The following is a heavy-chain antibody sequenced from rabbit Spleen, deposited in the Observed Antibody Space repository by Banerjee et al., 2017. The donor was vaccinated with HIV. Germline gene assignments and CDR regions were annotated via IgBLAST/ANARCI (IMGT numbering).Heavy chain of an antibody. CDR3: ARSTYGYDDYGDLYYAAMDL. J-gene: IGHJ6*01. CDR1: GVSFNDKDV. V-gene: IGHV1S45*01. D-gene: IGHD2-1*01. CDR2: INAVTGKA. Sequence: QEQLEESGGGLVKPEGSLTLTCKASGVSFNDKDVMCWVRQAPGKGLEWIACINAVTGKAVYASWAKGRFTISKTSSTTVTLQMTSLTAADTATYFCARSTYGYDDYGDLYYAAMDLWGQGTLVTVS.